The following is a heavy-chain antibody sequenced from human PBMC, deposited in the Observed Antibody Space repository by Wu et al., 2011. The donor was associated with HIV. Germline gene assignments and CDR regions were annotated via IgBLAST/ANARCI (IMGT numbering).Heavy chain of an antibody. V-gene: IGHV1-46*01. Sequence: QVQLEQSGAEVKKPGASLRVSCTSSGYTFSSHYIHWVRQAPGQGLEWMGVLNPDGGNAIYAKKFQGRVTMTRDTSTNTVHVELTTLTSEDTAVYFCARGSASWRTGYFYMDVWGRGTTVTVSS. CDR2: LNPDGGNA. CDR3: ARGSASWRTGYFYMDV. D-gene: IGHD2-2*01. CDR1: GYTFSSHY. J-gene: IGHJ6*03.